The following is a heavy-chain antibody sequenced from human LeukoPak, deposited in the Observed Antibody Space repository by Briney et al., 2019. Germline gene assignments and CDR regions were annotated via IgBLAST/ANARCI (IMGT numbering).Heavy chain of an antibody. CDR3: AREPYYYYGMDV. V-gene: IGHV3-30-3*01. J-gene: IGHJ6*02. Sequence: GRSLRLSCAASGFTFSSYAMHWVRQAPGKGLEWVAVISYDGSNKYYADSVKGRFTISRDNSKNTLYLQMNSLGAEDTAVYYCAREPYYYYGMDVWGQGTTVTVSS. CDR2: ISYDGSNK. CDR1: GFTFSSYA.